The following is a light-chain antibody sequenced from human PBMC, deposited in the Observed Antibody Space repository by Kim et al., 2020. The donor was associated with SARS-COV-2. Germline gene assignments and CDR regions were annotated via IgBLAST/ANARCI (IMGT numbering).Light chain of an antibody. J-gene: IGKJ2*01. Sequence: ITTYLNWYQQKPGKAPLLLIYAASSLQSGVPSRFSGSGSGSDFTLTISSLQPEDFATYFCQQSHSIPYTFGQGTKLEI. V-gene: IGKV1-39*01. CDR3: QQSHSIPYT. CDR1: ITTY. CDR2: AAS.